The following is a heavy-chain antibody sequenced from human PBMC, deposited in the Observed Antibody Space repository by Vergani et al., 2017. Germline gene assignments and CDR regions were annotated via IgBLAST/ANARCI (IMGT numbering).Heavy chain of an antibody. CDR3: VRLPRGPWNFDL. J-gene: IGHJ2*01. V-gene: IGHV3-74*03. CDR1: GFSFNSYW. Sequence: DVHLAESGGGFFQPGGSLRLSCSASGFSFNSYWMHWVRQVPGKGLLWVSRIKSDGSITAYADSVKGRFTISRDNAQNTLYLQMNSLRVEDTGVYYCVRLPRGPWNFDLWGRGTLFTVSS. CDR2: IKSDGSIT.